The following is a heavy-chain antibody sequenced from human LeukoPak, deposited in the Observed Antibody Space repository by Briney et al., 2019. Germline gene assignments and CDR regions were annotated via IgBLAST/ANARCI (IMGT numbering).Heavy chain of an antibody. CDR2: ISGSGDNT. CDR1: GFTFSSYG. V-gene: IGHV3-23*01. D-gene: IGHD3-10*01. CDR3: ARVTYGSGTYGAFDY. J-gene: IGHJ4*02. Sequence: GGSLRLSCAASGFTFSSYGMSWVRQAPGKGLEWVSAISGSGDNTYYADSVKGRFTISRDNSKNTLYLQMNSLRAEDTAVYYCARVTYGSGTYGAFDYWGQGTLVTVSS.